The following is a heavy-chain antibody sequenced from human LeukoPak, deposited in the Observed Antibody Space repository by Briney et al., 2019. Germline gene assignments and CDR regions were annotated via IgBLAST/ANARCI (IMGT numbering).Heavy chain of an antibody. Sequence: PSETLSLTCAVYGGSFSGYYWSWIRQPPGKGLEWIGEINHSGSTNYNPSLKSRVTISVDTSNNQFSLKLSSVTAADTAVYYCARRFDWLSPMGLWGQGTLVTVSS. CDR2: INHSGST. V-gene: IGHV4-34*01. CDR1: GGSFSGYY. D-gene: IGHD3-9*01. J-gene: IGHJ4*02. CDR3: ARRFDWLSPMGL.